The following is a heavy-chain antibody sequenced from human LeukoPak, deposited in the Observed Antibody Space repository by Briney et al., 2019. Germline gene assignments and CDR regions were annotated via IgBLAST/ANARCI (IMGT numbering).Heavy chain of an antibody. CDR3: ARTTVTTDDAFDI. D-gene: IGHD4-11*01. CDR1: GGFFSAYY. CDR2: INHSGST. V-gene: IGHV4-34*01. J-gene: IGHJ3*02. Sequence: ETLSLTCAVYGGFFSAYYWSWIRQPPGKGLEWIGEINHSGSTNYYPSLKSPVTISVDTSKNQFSLKLSSVTAADTAVYYCARTTVTTDDAFDIWGQGTMVTVSS.